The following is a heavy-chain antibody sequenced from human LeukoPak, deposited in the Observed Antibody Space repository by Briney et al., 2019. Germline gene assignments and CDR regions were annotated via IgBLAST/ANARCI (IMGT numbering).Heavy chain of an antibody. Sequence: GGSLRLSCVASGFTFSHSWMTWVRQAPGKGLEWVGHIKEDGSSQNYADSVKGRFTISRDNAKSSLHLQMNGLRAEDTAMYYCVKDSGWFHFDYWGQGTLVTVSS. D-gene: IGHD6-19*01. CDR2: IKEDGSSQ. V-gene: IGHV3-7*03. CDR3: VKDSGWFHFDY. J-gene: IGHJ4*02. CDR1: GFTFSHSW.